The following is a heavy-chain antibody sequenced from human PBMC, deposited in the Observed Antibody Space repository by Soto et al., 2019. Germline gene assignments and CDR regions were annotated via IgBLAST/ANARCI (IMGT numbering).Heavy chain of an antibody. V-gene: IGHV3-23*01. D-gene: IGHD6-13*01. J-gene: IGHJ4*02. Sequence: VGSLRLSCAASGFTFSNYAMRWVRQAPGKGLQWVSTISGSGYNTYYADSVKGRFSTSRDNSKNTLYLQMNSLRAEDTAVYYCAKVGAAAETDYWGQGTLVAV. CDR2: ISGSGYNT. CDR3: AKVGAAAETDY. CDR1: GFTFSNYA.